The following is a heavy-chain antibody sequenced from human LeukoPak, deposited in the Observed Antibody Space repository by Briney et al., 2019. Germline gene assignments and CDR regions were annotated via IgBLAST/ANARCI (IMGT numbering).Heavy chain of an antibody. CDR3: ARDAGGTWFDP. CDR2: IKNNGGN. Sequence: KPSETLSLTCTVSGGSISTYSWNWIRQSPGQGLEWIGYIKNNGGNYNNPSLKSRVTISLDTSKNQFSLKLTSVTAADTAVYYCARDAGGTWFDPWGQGTLVTVSP. J-gene: IGHJ5*02. V-gene: IGHV4-59*01. CDR1: GGSISTYS.